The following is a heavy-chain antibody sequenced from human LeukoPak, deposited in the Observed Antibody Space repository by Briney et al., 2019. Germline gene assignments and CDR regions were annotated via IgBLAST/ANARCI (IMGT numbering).Heavy chain of an antibody. V-gene: IGHV5-51*01. CDR3: AVHGVVDQGIDY. CDR1: GYGFTSYW. Sequence: GVPLKISCKGSGYGFTSYWIGWVRPMPGKGLEWMGIIYPGDSDTRYSPSFQGQVTISADKSISTAYLQWSSPKASDPAMYFCAVHGVVDQGIDYSGQGTLVTVSS. J-gene: IGHJ4*02. CDR2: IYPGDSDT. D-gene: IGHD2-15*01.